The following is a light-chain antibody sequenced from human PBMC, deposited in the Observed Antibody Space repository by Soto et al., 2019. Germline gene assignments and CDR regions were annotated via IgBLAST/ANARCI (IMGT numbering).Light chain of an antibody. CDR1: SSDIGYYNY. J-gene: IGLJ3*02. Sequence: QSALTQPASVSGSPGQWITISCTGTSSDIGYYNYVSWYRQDPGKAPKLILYEGSNRPSGVSNRFSGSKSGNTASLTISGLQAEDEADYYCSSYAMSSSLVVFGGGTKVTVL. CDR2: EGS. CDR3: SSYAMSSSLVV. V-gene: IGLV2-14*01.